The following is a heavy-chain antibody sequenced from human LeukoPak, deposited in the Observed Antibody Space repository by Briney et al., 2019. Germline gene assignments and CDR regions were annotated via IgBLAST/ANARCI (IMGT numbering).Heavy chain of an antibody. D-gene: IGHD3-10*01. V-gene: IGHV3-74*01. CDR1: GFTFDDYG. Sequence: PGGSLRLSCAASGFTFDDYGMSWVRQAPGEGLVWVSRINSDGSSTSYADSVKGRFTISRDNSKNTLYLQMNSLRAEDTAVYYCAKGITMVRGVIIPEYYFDYWGQGTLVTVSS. CDR3: AKGITMVRGVIIPEYYFDY. CDR2: INSDGSST. J-gene: IGHJ4*02.